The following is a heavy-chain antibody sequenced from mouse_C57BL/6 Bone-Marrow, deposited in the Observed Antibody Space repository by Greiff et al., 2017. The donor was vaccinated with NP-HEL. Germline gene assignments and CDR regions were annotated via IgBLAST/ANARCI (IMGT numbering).Heavy chain of an antibody. J-gene: IGHJ4*01. Sequence: VQLPESGAELVRPGASVTLSCKASGYTFTDYEMHWVKQTPVHGLEWLGAIDPETGGTAYNQTFKGKAILTADKSSSTAYMELRSLTSEDSTVFCCTRADGNRPRYYAMDNWGQGTSVTVTS. CDR1: GYTFTDYE. V-gene: IGHV1-15*01. D-gene: IGHD2-1*01. CDR3: TRADGNRPRYYAMDN. CDR2: IDPETGGT.